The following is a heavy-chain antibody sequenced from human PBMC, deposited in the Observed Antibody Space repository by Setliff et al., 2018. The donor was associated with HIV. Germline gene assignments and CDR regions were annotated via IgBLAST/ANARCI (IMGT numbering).Heavy chain of an antibody. V-gene: IGHV1-46*01. J-gene: IGHJ4*02. CDR2: INPSGGST. CDR3: ARGRALDRPFDD. Sequence: RASVKVSCKASGDTLSRYYMHWVRQAPGQGLDWMGIINPSGGSTSYAQKFQGRVTMTGDKSTSTFYMEVTSLRSEDTAVYYCARGRALDRPFDDWGQGTLVTVSS. CDR1: GDTLSRYY. D-gene: IGHD1-1*01.